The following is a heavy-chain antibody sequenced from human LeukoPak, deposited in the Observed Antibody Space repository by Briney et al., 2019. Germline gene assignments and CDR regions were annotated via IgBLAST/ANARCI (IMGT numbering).Heavy chain of an antibody. Sequence: GESLRLSCAASGFMFANYWMTWVRQAPGQGLEWVANLNQDESRREYLDSVKGRFTISRDNAKNSLYLQMTSLRVEDTAVYFCARLSRSGARDFSAFGIWGQGILVTVSS. CDR3: ARLSRSGARDFSAFGI. D-gene: IGHD2-15*01. CDR1: GFMFANYW. V-gene: IGHV3-7*01. J-gene: IGHJ3*02. CDR2: LNQDESRR.